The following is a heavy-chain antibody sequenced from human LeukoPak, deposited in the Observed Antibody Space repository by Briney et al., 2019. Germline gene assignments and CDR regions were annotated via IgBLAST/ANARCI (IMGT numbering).Heavy chain of an antibody. J-gene: IGHJ4*02. CDR1: GFTFSSYD. CDR3: ARGAFAHYYGSGSYYFDY. CDR2: IGTVGDT. Sequence: SGGSLRLSCAASGFTFSSYDMHWVRQATGKGLEWVSAIGTVGDTYYPGSVKGRFTISRENAKNSLYLQMNSLRAGDTAVYYCARGAFAHYYGSGSYYFDYWGQGTLVTVSS. V-gene: IGHV3-13*04. D-gene: IGHD3-10*01.